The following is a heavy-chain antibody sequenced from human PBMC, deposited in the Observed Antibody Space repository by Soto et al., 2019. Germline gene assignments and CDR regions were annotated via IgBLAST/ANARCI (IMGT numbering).Heavy chain of an antibody. Sequence: QVQLQESGPGLVKPSETLSLTCTVSGGSISSYYWSWIQQPPGKGLEWIGYIYYSGSTNYNPSLKRRVTISVDTSKNQFSLKLSSVTAADTAVYYCARFGDSSGSGTRGWFDPWGQGTLVTVSS. D-gene: IGHD3-10*01. V-gene: IGHV4-59*01. CDR1: GGSISSYY. J-gene: IGHJ5*02. CDR3: ARFGDSSGSGTRGWFDP. CDR2: IYYSGST.